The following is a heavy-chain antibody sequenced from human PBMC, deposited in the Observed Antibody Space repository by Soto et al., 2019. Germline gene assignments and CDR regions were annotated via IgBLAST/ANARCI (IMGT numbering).Heavy chain of an antibody. Sequence: GGSLRLSCASSGFTFSSYGMHLVRQAPGKGLEWVAVIWYDGSNRYHADSVKGRFTISRDNSKNTLYLQMNSLRAEDTAVYYCAKSPGMYYYDSSGYYHYDYWGQGTLVTVSS. D-gene: IGHD3-22*01. CDR3: AKSPGMYYYDSSGYYHYDY. CDR1: GFTFSSYG. V-gene: IGHV3-33*06. J-gene: IGHJ4*02. CDR2: IWYDGSNR.